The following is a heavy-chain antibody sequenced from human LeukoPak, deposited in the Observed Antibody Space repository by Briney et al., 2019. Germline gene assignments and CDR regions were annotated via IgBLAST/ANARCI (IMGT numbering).Heavy chain of an antibody. CDR3: ARGYDFWSGKPFDY. CDR1: GGSISSGSYH. Sequence: SQTLSLTCTVSGGSISSGSYHWSWIRQPAGKGLEWIGRIYTSGSTNYNPSLKSRVTISVDTSKNQFSLKLSSVTAADTAVYYCARGYDFWSGKPFDYWGQGTLVTVSS. D-gene: IGHD3-3*01. J-gene: IGHJ4*02. CDR2: IYTSGST. V-gene: IGHV4-61*02.